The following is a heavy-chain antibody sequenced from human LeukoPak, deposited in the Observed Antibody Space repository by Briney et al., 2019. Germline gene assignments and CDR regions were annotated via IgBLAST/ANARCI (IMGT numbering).Heavy chain of an antibody. D-gene: IGHD3-3*02. J-gene: IGHJ4*02. Sequence: ASVKVSCKASGYIITNNAMNWVRQAPGQGLEWMGWINTNTRNPTYAQGFTGRFVFSLDTSVSTAYLQISSLKAEDTAVYYCARIRAPSSFGQRESDYWGQGTLVTVSS. CDR2: INTNTRNP. CDR3: ARIRAPSSFGQRESDY. CDR1: GYIITNNA. V-gene: IGHV7-4-1*02.